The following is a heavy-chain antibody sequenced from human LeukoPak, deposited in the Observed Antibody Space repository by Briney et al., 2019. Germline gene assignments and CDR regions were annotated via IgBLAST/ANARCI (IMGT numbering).Heavy chain of an antibody. CDR1: GFPFSSYG. V-gene: IGHV3-33*01. D-gene: IGHD3-9*01. J-gene: IGHJ6*04. CDR3: ARDSSHHFDWLLSYYGMDV. CDR2: IWYDGSNK. Sequence: GSLRLSYAASGFPFSSYGMHWVRQAPGKGLEWVAVIWYDGSNKYYADSVKGRFTISRDNSKNTLYLQMNSLRAEDTAVYYCARDSSHHFDWLLSYYGMDVWGKGTTVTVSS.